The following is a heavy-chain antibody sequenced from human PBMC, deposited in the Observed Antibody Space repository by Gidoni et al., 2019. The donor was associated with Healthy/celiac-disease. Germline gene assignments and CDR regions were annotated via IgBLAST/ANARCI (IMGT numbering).Heavy chain of an antibody. D-gene: IGHD6-13*01. CDR1: GGSISRYY. CDR3: ARDTNWGIGISDI. CDR2: IYYSGST. Sequence: QVQLQESGPGLVQPSETLSLTCTVSGGSISRYYWSWIRQPPGKGLEWIGYIYYSGSTNYNPSLKSRVTISVDTSKNQFSLKLSSVTAADTAVYYCARDTNWGIGISDIWGQGTMVTVSS. V-gene: IGHV4-59*13. J-gene: IGHJ3*02.